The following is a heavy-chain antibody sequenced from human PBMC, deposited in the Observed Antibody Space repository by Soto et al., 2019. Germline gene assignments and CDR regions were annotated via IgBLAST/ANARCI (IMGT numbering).Heavy chain of an antibody. Sequence: QVQLVESGGGVVQPGRSLRLSCAASGFTFSHYAMHWVRQAPGKGLEWVALMSYDGSNEYYADSVKGRFTISRDNSKNTLDLQMNSHKAEGSAVYYCAKDGSHNLDYWGQGTMVTVSS. D-gene: IGHD1-26*01. CDR3: AKDGSHNLDY. CDR1: GFTFSHYA. V-gene: IGHV3-30*18. J-gene: IGHJ4*02. CDR2: MSYDGSNE.